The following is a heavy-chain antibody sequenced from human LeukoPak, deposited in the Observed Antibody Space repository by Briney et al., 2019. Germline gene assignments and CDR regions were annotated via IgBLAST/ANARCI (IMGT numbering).Heavy chain of an antibody. CDR1: GGSISSGDYY. D-gene: IGHD3-10*01. J-gene: IGHJ5*02. CDR2: IYYSGST. Sequence: PSETLSLTCTVSGGSISSGDYYWSWIRQPPGKGLEWIGYIYYSGSTYYNPSLKSRVTISVDTSKNQFSLKLSSVTAADTAVYYCARALGVLLWFGELSGWFDPWGQGTLVTVSS. CDR3: ARALGVLLWFGELSGWFDP. V-gene: IGHV4-30-4*01.